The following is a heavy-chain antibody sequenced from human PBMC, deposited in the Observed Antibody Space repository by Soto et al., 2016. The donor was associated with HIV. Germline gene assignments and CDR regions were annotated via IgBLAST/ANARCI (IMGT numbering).Heavy chain of an antibody. CDR1: DYSFFDYG. J-gene: IGHJ6*03. V-gene: IGHV1-8*03. CDR3: ARVQGYSSSWSLYYSYYMDV. CDR2: LNPNSGNT. Sequence: QVQLVQSGGELKKPGASVRVSCKASDYSFFDYGFSWVRQAPGQGLEWMGWLNPNSGNTGYAQMFQGRITITRDTSISTAYMELSNLTSEDTAVYYCARVQGYSSSWSLYYSYYMDVWGKGTTVTVSS. D-gene: IGHD6-13*01.